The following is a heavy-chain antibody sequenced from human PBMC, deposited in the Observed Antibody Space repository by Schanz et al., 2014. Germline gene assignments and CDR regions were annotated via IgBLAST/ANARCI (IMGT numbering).Heavy chain of an antibody. Sequence: QVQLVESGGGVVQPGNSLRLSCAASGFIFSGFAVHWVRQAPGKGLEWVSIVSHDGFTKHYADSVRGRFTLSRDNSKNTVYLQMNSLRAEDTALYFCATDYSGGGCHIWGQGTMVTVSS. CDR3: ATDYSGGGCHI. D-gene: IGHD6-19*01. CDR1: GFIFSGFA. V-gene: IGHV3-30*04. J-gene: IGHJ3*02. CDR2: VSHDGFTK.